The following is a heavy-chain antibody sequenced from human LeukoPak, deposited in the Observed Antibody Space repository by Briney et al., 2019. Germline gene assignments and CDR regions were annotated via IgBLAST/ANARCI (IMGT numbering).Heavy chain of an antibody. CDR1: GFTFSGYG. CDR2: IWYDGSYK. Sequence: PGGSLRLSCAASGFTFSGYGMHWVRQAPGKGLEWVAFIWYDGSYKYYGDSVKGRFTISRDNSKNTLYLQMNSLRVEDTAVYFCEKVAFYGGKRLDDYFYYMDVWGQGTTVTVS. V-gene: IGHV3-30*02. CDR3: EKVAFYGGKRLDDYFYYMDV. J-gene: IGHJ6*03. D-gene: IGHD4-23*01.